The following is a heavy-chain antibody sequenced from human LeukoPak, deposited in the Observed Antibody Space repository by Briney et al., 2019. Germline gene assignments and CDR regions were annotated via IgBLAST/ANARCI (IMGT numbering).Heavy chain of an antibody. CDR2: INHSGST. D-gene: IGHD5-18*01. V-gene: IGHV4-34*01. J-gene: IGHJ4*02. CDR3: ARGRKGRGYSYGTDY. CDR1: GGSFSGYY. Sequence: SETLSLTCAVYGGSFSGYYWSWLRQPPGKGLEWIGEINHSGSTNYNPSLKSRVTISVDTSKNQFSLKLSSVTAADTAVYYCARGRKGRGYSYGTDYWGQGTLVTVSS.